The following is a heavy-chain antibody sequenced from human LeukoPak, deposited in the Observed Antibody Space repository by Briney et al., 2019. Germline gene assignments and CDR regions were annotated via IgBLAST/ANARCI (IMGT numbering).Heavy chain of an antibody. Sequence: GGSLRLSCAASGFTFSDYTMNWVRQAPGKGLEWVSSIGSVTTYIYYADSVKGRFTISRDNAKNSLSLQMNSLRAEDTAVYYCARAIAVAGPYYFDYWGQGALVTVSS. CDR3: ARAIAVAGPYYFDY. V-gene: IGHV3-21*01. J-gene: IGHJ4*02. D-gene: IGHD6-19*01. CDR2: IGSVTTYI. CDR1: GFTFSDYT.